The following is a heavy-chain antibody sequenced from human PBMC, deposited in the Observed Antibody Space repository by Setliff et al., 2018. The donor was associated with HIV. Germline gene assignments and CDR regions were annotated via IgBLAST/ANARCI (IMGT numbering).Heavy chain of an antibody. CDR2: IYTSGST. V-gene: IGHV4-4*09. CDR3: ARGLSFYDPGGFDY. Sequence: SETLSLTCPVSGGSISSYYHSWVRQPPGKGPEWIWYIYTSGSTNYNPSLKSRVTISVDTSKNQFSLKLSSVTAADTAVYYCARGLSFYDPGGFDYWGQGTLVTVSS. J-gene: IGHJ4*02. D-gene: IGHD3-22*01. CDR1: GGSISSYY.